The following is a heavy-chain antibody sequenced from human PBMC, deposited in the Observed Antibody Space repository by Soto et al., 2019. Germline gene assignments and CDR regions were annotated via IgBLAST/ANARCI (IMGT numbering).Heavy chain of an antibody. CDR2: IKRKIDGETT. J-gene: IGHJ4*02. CDR3: ADIAVSHTGDY. CDR1: GFTFTNAW. Sequence: EVQLVESGGGLVKPGGSLRLSCAASGFTFTNAWMNWVRQAPGKGLEWVGRIKRKIDGETTDYAAPVKGRFTISRDDSKNTLYLQMNSLQADDTGVYYCADIAVSHTGDYWGQGTLVTVSS. D-gene: IGHD6-19*01. V-gene: IGHV3-15*07.